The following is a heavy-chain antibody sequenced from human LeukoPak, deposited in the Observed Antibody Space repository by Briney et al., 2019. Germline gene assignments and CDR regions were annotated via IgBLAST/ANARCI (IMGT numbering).Heavy chain of an antibody. Sequence: GASVKVSCKASGYIFITHYIHWVRQAPGQGLEWVGWIDPDTGGTNYAQKFQGRVTLTRDTSISTAYMELSRLRSDDRAVYFCVRGVYGEAVWGKGTSSPSPQ. V-gene: IGHV1-2*02. J-gene: IGHJ6*04. CDR1: GYIFITHY. CDR3: VRGVYGEAV. CDR2: IDPDTGGT. D-gene: IGHD5/OR15-5a*01.